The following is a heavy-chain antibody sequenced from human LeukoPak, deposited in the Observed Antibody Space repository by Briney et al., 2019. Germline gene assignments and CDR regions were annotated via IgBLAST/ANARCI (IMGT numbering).Heavy chain of an antibody. CDR2: IHHSGST. Sequence: SETLSLTCIVSGVSVSTSDYYWGWIRQPPGKGLEWIGNIHHSGSTYYNPSLKSRVTISVDTSKNQLSLKLSSVTAVDTAVYYCARVAAGIGFFQHWGQGTLVTVSS. D-gene: IGHD6-13*01. CDR1: GVSVSTSDYY. CDR3: ARVAAGIGFFQH. V-gene: IGHV4-39*07. J-gene: IGHJ1*01.